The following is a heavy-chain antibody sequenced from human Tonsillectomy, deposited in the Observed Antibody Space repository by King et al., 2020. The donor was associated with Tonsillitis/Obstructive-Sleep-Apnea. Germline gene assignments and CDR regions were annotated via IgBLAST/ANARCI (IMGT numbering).Heavy chain of an antibody. V-gene: IGHV3-7*02. J-gene: IGHJ4*02. D-gene: IGHD2-8*01. CDR3: GTPNGGLFPRFDF. Sequence: VQLVESGGGLVQPGGSLRLSCAASGFTFSRYWMSWVRQAPGKGLEWVANIKQDGSEKYYVDSVKGRFTISRDNAKNSLYLQMNSLRAEDTAGYYCGTPNGGLFPRFDFWGPGTLVTVSS. CDR1: GFTFSRYW. CDR2: IKQDGSEK.